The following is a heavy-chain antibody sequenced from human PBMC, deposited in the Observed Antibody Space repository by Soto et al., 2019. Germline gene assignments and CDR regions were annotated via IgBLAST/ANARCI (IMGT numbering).Heavy chain of an antibody. J-gene: IGHJ1*01. CDR1: GFTFSSYA. D-gene: IGHD6-19*01. Sequence: GGSLRLSCAASGFTFSSYAMSWVRQAPGKGLEWVSGISGSGDSTYYADSVKGRFTISRDNSKNTLYLQMNSLRAEDTAVYYCVIGVPGIALAGTGYFQHWGQGTLVTVSS. CDR2: ISGSGDST. V-gene: IGHV3-23*01. CDR3: VIGVPGIALAGTGYFQH.